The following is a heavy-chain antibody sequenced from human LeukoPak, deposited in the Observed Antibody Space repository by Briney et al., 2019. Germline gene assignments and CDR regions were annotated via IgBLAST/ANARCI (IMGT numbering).Heavy chain of an antibody. V-gene: IGHV3-48*03. CDR1: GITFSNYE. J-gene: IGHJ4*02. Sequence: PGRSLRLSCAASGITFSNYEMNWVRQAPGKGLEWVSYINPGGSNRSYAGSVKGRFTISRDDAKKSVYLQMNSPRAEDTAVYYCATSLSSGWGPVDDYWGQGIMVTVSS. CDR2: INPGGSNR. D-gene: IGHD6-19*01. CDR3: ATSLSSGWGPVDDY.